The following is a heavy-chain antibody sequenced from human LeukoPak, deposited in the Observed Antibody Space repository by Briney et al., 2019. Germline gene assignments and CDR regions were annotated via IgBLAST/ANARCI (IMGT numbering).Heavy chain of an antibody. CDR2: IYYSGST. CDR3: ASTMIVVAPPQYYFDY. Sequence: SETLSLTCTVSGGSISSYYWSWIRQPPGKGLEWIGYIYYSGSTNYNPSLKSRVTISVDTSKNQFSLKLSSVTAADTAVYYCASTMIVVAPPQYYFDYWGQGTLVTVSS. V-gene: IGHV4-59*01. J-gene: IGHJ4*02. CDR1: GGSISSYY. D-gene: IGHD3-22*01.